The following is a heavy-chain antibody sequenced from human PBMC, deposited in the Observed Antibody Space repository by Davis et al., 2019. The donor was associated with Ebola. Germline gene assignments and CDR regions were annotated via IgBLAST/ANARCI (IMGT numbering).Heavy chain of an antibody. CDR1: GFTFSSYW. J-gene: IGHJ4*02. V-gene: IGHV3-74*03. CDR2: INRDGSTT. D-gene: IGHD1-26*01. CDR3: ATLPGYY. Sequence: PGGSLRLSCAASGFTFSSYWMHWVRQAPGKGLVWVSCINRDGSTTTYADSVKGRFTISRDNAKNTLYLQMNNLRVEDTAVYYCATLPGYYWGQGTQVTVSS.